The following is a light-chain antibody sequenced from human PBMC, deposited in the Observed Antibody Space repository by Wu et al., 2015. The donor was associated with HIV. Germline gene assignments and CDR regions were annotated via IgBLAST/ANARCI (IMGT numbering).Light chain of an antibody. V-gene: IGKV3-15*01. Sequence: EIVMTQSPATLSLSPGERATLSCRASQSVSGSLAWYQQKPGQAPRLLIYGASTRAAGIPARFSGSGSGTEFTLTINSLQSVDFAVYYCQQYNDWPETFGQGTKVGVK. J-gene: IGKJ1*01. CDR3: QQYNDWPET. CDR2: GAS. CDR1: QSVSGS.